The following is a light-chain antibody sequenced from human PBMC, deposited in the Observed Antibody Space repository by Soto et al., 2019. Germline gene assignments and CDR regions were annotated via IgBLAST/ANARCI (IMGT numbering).Light chain of an antibody. CDR2: AAS. V-gene: IGKV1-9*01. CDR1: QGISSY. J-gene: IGKJ4*01. Sequence: DIQMTQSPSTLSASVGDRVTITCLASQGISSYLAGYQQKTGKAPKLLIYAASTLQSGVPSRFSGSGSGTDFTLTIRSLQPEEFATYYCQQLNRYPRVLTFGGGTKVDIK. CDR3: QQLNRYPRVLT.